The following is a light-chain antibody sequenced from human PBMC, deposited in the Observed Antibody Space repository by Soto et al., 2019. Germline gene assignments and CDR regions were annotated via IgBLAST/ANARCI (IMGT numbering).Light chain of an antibody. CDR1: QGIRID. Sequence: AIQMTQSPSSLSASVGDRVTITCRASQGIRIDLGWYQQKPGKAPKLLIYAASTLQTGVPSRFKGSGSGTDFTLTISSLQPEDFATYYCLQDYNFPWKFGQGTKVDIK. CDR3: LQDYNFPWK. CDR2: AAS. J-gene: IGKJ1*01. V-gene: IGKV1-6*01.